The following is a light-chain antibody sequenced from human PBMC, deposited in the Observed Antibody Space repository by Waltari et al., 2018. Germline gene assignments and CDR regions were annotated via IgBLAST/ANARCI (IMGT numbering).Light chain of an antibody. J-gene: IGLJ3*02. CDR2: DVS. CDR3: SSYTSSSTWV. Sequence: QSALTQPASVSGSPGQSITIPCPGTSSDVGGYNYLSWYQQHPGKAPKLMIYDVSYRPSGVSIRFSGSKSGNTASLTISGLQAEDEADYYCSSYTSSSTWVFGGGTKLTVL. CDR1: SSDVGGYNY. V-gene: IGLV2-14*01.